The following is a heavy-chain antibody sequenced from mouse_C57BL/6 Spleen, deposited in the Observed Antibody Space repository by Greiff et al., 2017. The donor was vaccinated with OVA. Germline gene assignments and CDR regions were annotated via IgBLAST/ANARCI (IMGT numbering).Heavy chain of an antibody. D-gene: IGHD2-4*01. V-gene: IGHV1-18*01. CDR1: GYTFTDYN. CDR3: ARTYYDYDGAWFAY. Sequence: EVQLKESGPELVKPGASVKIPCKASGYTFTDYNMDWVKQSHGKSLEWIGDINPNNGGTIYNQKFKGKATLTVDKSSSTAYMELRSLTSEDTAVYYCARTYYDYDGAWFAYWGQGTLVTVSA. J-gene: IGHJ3*01. CDR2: INPNNGGT.